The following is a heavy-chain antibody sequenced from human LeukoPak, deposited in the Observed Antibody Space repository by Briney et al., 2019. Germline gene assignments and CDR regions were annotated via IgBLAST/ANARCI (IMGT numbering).Heavy chain of an antibody. D-gene: IGHD4-17*01. J-gene: IGHJ4*02. CDR3: AGGPTVTTDY. CDR2: ST. CDR1: GGSINSGDYH. V-gene: IGHV4-30-4*01. Sequence: SETLSLTCTVSGGSINSGDYHWSWIRQPPGKGLEWIGSTYYQPSLKSRVSISVDISKNQFSLKLSSVTAADTAVYYCAGGPTVTTDYWGQGTLVTVSS.